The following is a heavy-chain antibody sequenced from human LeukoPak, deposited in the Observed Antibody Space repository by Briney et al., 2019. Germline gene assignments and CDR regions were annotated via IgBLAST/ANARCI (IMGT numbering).Heavy chain of an antibody. V-gene: IGHV4-61*08. D-gene: IGHD2-2*01. CDR2: IYYSGST. CDR3: ARAGRGVPIVVVPAAPFDY. Sequence: PSQTLSLTYTVSGGSISSGDYYWSWIRQPPGKGLEWIGYIYYSGSTNYNPSLKSRVTISVDTSKNQFSLKLSSVTAADTAVYYCARAGRGVPIVVVPAAPFDYWGQGTLVTVSS. CDR1: GGSISSGDYY. J-gene: IGHJ4*02.